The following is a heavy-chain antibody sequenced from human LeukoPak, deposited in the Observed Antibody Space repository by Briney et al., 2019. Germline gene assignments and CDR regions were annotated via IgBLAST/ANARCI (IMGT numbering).Heavy chain of an antibody. D-gene: IGHD6-19*01. J-gene: IGHJ5*02. CDR2: IYYSGNT. CDR3: ALGIAVAGSWFDP. V-gene: IGHV4-59*12. Sequence: SETLSLTCTVSGGSISSYYWSWIRQSPGKGLEWIGYIYYSGNTNYNPSLKSRVTISVDTSKNQFSLKLSSVTAADTAVYYCALGIAVAGSWFDPWGQGTLVTVSS. CDR1: GGSISSYY.